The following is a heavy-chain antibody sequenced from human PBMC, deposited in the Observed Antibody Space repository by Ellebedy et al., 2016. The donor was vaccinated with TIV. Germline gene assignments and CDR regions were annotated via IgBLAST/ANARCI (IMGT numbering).Heavy chain of an antibody. CDR2: KRFDGRNE. V-gene: IGHV3-30*02. CDR1: GFSFSTYG. D-gene: IGHD6-19*01. Sequence: PGGSLRLSCVASGFSFSTYGMHWVRQAPGKGLEWVAFKRFDGRNEYNRDSVKGRFIISRDLSKNTLYLQMNRLTADVTGIYYCTRETNPPPGALAGTGFDCWGQGTLVIVSS. J-gene: IGHJ4*02. CDR3: TRETNPPPGALAGTGFDC.